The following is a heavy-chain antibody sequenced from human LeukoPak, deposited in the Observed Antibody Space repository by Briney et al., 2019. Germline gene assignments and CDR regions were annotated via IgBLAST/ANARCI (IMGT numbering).Heavy chain of an antibody. Sequence: ASVNVSCKTSGYSFSDYTMHLVRQAPGEGLEWLGCFNPDTGDTFSAQRVQGRVTLTWDTAHRTAYMEMRNLNVDDTAVFYCVTQSFDFWGQGTLVTVSS. D-gene: IGHD2-15*01. CDR1: GYSFSDYT. CDR2: FNPDTGDT. J-gene: IGHJ4*02. V-gene: IGHV1-2*02. CDR3: VTQSFDF.